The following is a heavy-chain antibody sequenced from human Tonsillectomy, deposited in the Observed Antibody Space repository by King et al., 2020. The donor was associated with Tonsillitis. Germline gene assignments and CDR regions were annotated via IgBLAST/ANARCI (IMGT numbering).Heavy chain of an antibody. Sequence: QLQLQESGSGLVKPSQTLSLTCAVSGGSISSGAYSWSWIRQPPGKGLEWIGYIHHSGSTYYNPPLKGRLTISVNRSKNQFSLKVNSVTAADTAVYYCARGGDGVYGSYYYGMDVWGQGTTVTVSS. CDR2: IHHSGST. J-gene: IGHJ6*02. CDR3: ARGGDGVYGSYYYGMDV. D-gene: IGHD5/OR15-5a*01. CDR1: GGSISSGAYS. V-gene: IGHV4-30-2*01.